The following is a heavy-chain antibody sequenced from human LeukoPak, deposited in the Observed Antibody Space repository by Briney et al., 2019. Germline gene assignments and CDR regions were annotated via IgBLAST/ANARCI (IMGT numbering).Heavy chain of an antibody. CDR3: ARDGDFWSGHPDY. CDR2: INWNGGST. D-gene: IGHD3-3*01. J-gene: IGHJ4*02. V-gene: IGHV3-20*04. CDR1: GFTFSSYA. Sequence: PGGSLRPSCAASGFTFSSYAMSWVRQAPGKGLEWVSGINWNGGSTGYADSVKGRFTISRDNAKNSLYLQMNSLRAEDTALYYCARDGDFWSGHPDYWGQGTLVTVSS.